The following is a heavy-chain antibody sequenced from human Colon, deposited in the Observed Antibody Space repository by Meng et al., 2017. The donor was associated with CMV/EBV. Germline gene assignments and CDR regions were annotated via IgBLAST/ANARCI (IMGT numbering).Heavy chain of an antibody. CDR1: GFTFSSYA. CDR3: AKEPSGSD. Sequence: SLRLSCAASGFTFSSYAMSWVRKAPGKGLEWVSAISNSGGSTYYADSVKGRFTISRDSSKNTLYLQMDTLTPEDTAIYYCAKEPSGSDWGQGTLVTVSS. J-gene: IGHJ4*02. V-gene: IGHV3-23*01. CDR2: ISNSGGST. D-gene: IGHD5-12*01.